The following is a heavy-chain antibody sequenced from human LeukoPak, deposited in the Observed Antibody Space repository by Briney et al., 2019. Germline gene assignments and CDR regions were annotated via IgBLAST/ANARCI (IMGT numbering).Heavy chain of an antibody. Sequence: ASVKVSCKASGGTFDNYGISWVRQAPGQGLEWMGGIIPLFGTTNYAQKFQGRVTMTEDTSTDTAYMELSSLRSEDTAVYYCATGGYSNNWFDPWGQGTLVTVSS. CDR1: GGTFDNYG. CDR3: ATGGYSNNWFDP. V-gene: IGHV1-69*06. J-gene: IGHJ5*02. CDR2: IIPLFGTT. D-gene: IGHD3-22*01.